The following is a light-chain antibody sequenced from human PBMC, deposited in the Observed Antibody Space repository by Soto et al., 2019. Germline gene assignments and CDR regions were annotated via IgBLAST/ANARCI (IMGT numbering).Light chain of an antibody. V-gene: IGLV2-11*01. CDR1: SSDVGGYNY. J-gene: IGLJ3*02. CDR3: CSYACSQTWV. CDR2: DVS. Sequence: QSALTQPRSVSGSPGQSVTISCTGTSSDVGGYNYVSWYQQHPGKAPKLIIYDVSKRPSGVPDRFSGSRSGNTASLTISGLQAEDEADYYCCSYACSQTWVFGGGTKVTVL.